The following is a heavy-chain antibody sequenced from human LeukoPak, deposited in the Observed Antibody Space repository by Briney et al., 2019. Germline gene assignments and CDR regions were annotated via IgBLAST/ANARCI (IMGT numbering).Heavy chain of an antibody. CDR1: GFTFTKYY. J-gene: IGHJ4*02. Sequence: PGGSLRLSCAASGFTFTKYYMSWIRQAPGKGLEWVSYISSSSSYINYADSVKGRFTISRDNAKNSLYLQMNSLRAEDTAVYYCAREGDSSGYFDYWVQGTLVTVSS. CDR2: ISSSSSYI. D-gene: IGHD3-22*01. CDR3: AREGDSSGYFDY. V-gene: IGHV3-11*05.